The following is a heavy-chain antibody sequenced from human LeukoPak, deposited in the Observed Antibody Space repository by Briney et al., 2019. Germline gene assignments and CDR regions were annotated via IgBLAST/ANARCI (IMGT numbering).Heavy chain of an antibody. Sequence: SETLSLTCTVFGGSISSSSNYWSWIRQPPGKGLEWIGEINHSGSTNYNPSLKSRVTISVDTSKNQFSLKLSSVTAADTAVYYCARVADELVGATVGATYFDYWGQGTLVTVSS. V-gene: IGHV4-39*07. CDR2: INHSGST. CDR3: ARVADELVGATVGATYFDY. J-gene: IGHJ4*02. CDR1: GGSISSSSNY. D-gene: IGHD1-26*01.